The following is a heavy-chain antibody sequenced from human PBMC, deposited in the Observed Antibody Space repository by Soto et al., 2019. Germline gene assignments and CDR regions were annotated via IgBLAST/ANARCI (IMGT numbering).Heavy chain of an antibody. CDR3: TTASFYDSSGYRLSAFDI. Sequence: ASVKVSCKASGGTFSIYAITWVRQAPGQGLEWMGGFDHEDGETIYAQKFQGRVTMTEDTSTDTAYMELSSLRSEDTAVYYCTTASFYDSSGYRLSAFDIWGQGTMVTV. V-gene: IGHV1-24*01. D-gene: IGHD3-22*01. CDR2: FDHEDGET. CDR1: GGTFSIYA. J-gene: IGHJ3*02.